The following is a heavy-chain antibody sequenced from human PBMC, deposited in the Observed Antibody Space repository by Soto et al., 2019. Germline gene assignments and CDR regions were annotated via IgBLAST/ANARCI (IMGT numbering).Heavy chain of an antibody. CDR1: GGSISSGDYY. J-gene: IGHJ4*02. CDR3: ARYYYDSSGSDY. V-gene: IGHV4-30-4*01. Sequence: SETLSLTCTVSGGSISSGDYYWSWIRQPPGKGLERIGYIYYSGSTYYNPSLKSRVTISVDTSKNQFSLKLSSVTAADTAVYYCARYYYDSSGSDYWGQGTLVTVSS. D-gene: IGHD3-22*01. CDR2: IYYSGST.